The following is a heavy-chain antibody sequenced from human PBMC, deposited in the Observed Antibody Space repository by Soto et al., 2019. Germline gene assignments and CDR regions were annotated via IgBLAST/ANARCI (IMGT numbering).Heavy chain of an antibody. J-gene: IGHJ4*02. Sequence: EVQLVESGGGLVKPGGSLRLSCAASGFTFSSYSMNWVRQAPGKGLEWVSSISSSSSYIYYADSVKGRFTISGDNAKNSLYLQMNSLRAEDTAVYYCARDFSGATGYSYGYYFDYWGQGTLVTVSS. CDR2: ISSSSSYI. V-gene: IGHV3-21*01. CDR3: ARDFSGATGYSYGYYFDY. CDR1: GFTFSSYS. D-gene: IGHD5-18*01.